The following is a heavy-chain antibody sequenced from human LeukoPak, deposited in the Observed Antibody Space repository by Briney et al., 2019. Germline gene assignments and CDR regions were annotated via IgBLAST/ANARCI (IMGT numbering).Heavy chain of an antibody. Sequence: GGSLTLSCAVSGFSVTNNYMSWVRQAPGKRLEWVSGIGYTGDSTFYADSVKGRFTVSRDSSKNTLFLHMNSLRAEDTALYYCAKSPTVDAAFDIWGQGTMVTVSS. CDR2: IGYTGDST. V-gene: IGHV3-53*01. CDR3: AKSPTVDAAFDI. CDR1: GFSVTNNY. D-gene: IGHD4-23*01. J-gene: IGHJ3*02.